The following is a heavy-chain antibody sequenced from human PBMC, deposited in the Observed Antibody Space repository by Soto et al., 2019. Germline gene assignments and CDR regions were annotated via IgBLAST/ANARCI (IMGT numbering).Heavy chain of an antibody. J-gene: IGHJ5*02. CDR3: ARDGYSSSWVWFDP. Sequence: GASVKVSCKASGYTFTSYGISWVRQAPGQGLEWMGWISAYNSNTNYAQKLQGRVTMTTDTSTSTAYMELRSLRSDDTAVYYCARDGYSSSWVWFDPWGQGTLVTVSS. D-gene: IGHD6-13*01. V-gene: IGHV1-18*01. CDR2: ISAYNSNT. CDR1: GYTFTSYG.